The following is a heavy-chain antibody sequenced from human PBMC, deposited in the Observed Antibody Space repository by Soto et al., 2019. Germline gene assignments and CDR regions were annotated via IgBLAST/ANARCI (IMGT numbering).Heavy chain of an antibody. CDR3: AREPPGGDDSAGPRES. J-gene: IGHJ1*01. CDR1: GFTFSSYA. V-gene: IGHV3-23*01. CDR2: ISGSGGST. D-gene: IGHD3-10*01. Sequence: GGSLRLSCAASGFTFSSYAMSWVRQAPGKGLEWVSAISGSGGSTYYADSVKGRFTISRDNAKNSLYLQMNSLRDEDTAVYYCAREPPGGDDSAGPRESRGQGTLLTV.